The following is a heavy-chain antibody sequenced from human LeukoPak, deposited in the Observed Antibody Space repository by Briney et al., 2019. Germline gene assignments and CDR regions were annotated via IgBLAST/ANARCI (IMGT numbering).Heavy chain of an antibody. CDR3: EIIAVAGIGSY. Sequence: PSETLSLTCTVSGGSISSSSYYWGWIRQPPGKGLEWIGSIYYSGSTYYNPSLKSRVTISVDTSKNQFSLKLSSVTAADTAVYYCEIIAVAGIGSYWGQGTLVTVSS. CDR1: GGSISSSSYY. CDR2: IYYSGST. J-gene: IGHJ4*02. V-gene: IGHV4-39*07. D-gene: IGHD6-19*01.